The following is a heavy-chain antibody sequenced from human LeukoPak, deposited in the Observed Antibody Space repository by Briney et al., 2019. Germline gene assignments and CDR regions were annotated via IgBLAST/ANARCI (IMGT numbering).Heavy chain of an antibody. J-gene: IGHJ4*02. CDR3: TLQSFDY. V-gene: IGHV3-30*01. CDR2: ISYDGSNK. Sequence: GGSLRLSCAASGFTFSSYAMHWVRQAPGKGLEWVAVISYDGSNKYYADSVKGRFTISRDNSKSTLYLQMNSLRAEDTAVYYCTLQSFDYWGQGTLVTVSS. CDR1: GFTFSSYA.